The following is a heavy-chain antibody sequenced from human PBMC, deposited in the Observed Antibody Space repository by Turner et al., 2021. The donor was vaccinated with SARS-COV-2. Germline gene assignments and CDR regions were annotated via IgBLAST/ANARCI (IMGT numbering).Heavy chain of an antibody. Sequence: QVQLQQWGAGLLKPSETLSLTCAVYGGSFRGYYWSWIRQPPGKGLEWIGEINHSGSTNYNPSLKSRVTISVDTSKNQFSLNLSSVTAADTAVYYCARGGGYSYGALDYWGQGTLVTVSS. J-gene: IGHJ4*02. D-gene: IGHD5-18*01. CDR1: GGSFRGYY. V-gene: IGHV4-34*01. CDR3: ARGGGYSYGALDY. CDR2: INHSGST.